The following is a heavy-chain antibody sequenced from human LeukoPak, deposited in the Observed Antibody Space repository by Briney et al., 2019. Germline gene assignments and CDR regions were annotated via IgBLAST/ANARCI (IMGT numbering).Heavy chain of an antibody. J-gene: IGHJ4*02. CDR3: ASPVGYCTNGVCPPVSDY. CDR2: INHSGST. Sequence: SETLSLTCAVYGGSFSGYYWSWIRQPPGKGLEWIGEINHSGSTNYNPSLKNRVTISVDTSKNQFSLKLSSVTAADTAVYYCASPVGYCTNGVCPPVSDYWGQGTLVTVSS. V-gene: IGHV4-34*01. D-gene: IGHD2-8*01. CDR1: GGSFSGYY.